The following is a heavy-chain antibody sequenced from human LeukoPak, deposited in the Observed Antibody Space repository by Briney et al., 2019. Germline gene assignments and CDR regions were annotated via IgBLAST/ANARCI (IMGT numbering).Heavy chain of an antibody. V-gene: IGHV1-18*01. Sequence: ASVKVSCKASGYTFTGFAISRVRQAPGQGLEWMGWISAYNGGTNYAQSVQGRVTMTTDTATSTVYMELRSLRTDDTAIYYCARFEDGSSWPWPGLDYWGQGTLVTVSS. D-gene: IGHD6-13*01. CDR2: ISAYNGGT. CDR3: ARFEDGSSWPWPGLDY. CDR1: GYTFTGFA. J-gene: IGHJ4*02.